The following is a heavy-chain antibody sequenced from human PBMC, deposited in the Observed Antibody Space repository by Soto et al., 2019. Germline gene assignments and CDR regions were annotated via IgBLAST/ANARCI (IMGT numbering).Heavy chain of an antibody. V-gene: IGHV1-69*01. D-gene: IGHD2-21*02. J-gene: IGHJ4*02. CDR2: ITPTLVTT. Sequence: SVXVAFRSVLASFSFSAFSLVLRAAGQGLDWMGGITPTLVTTNYAQHLQGRVTITADESTGTSFMELTSLTSADTAVYYCARGLKTAATIAGFDHWGQGTLVTVSS. CDR3: ARGLKTAATIAGFDH. CDR1: LASFSFSA.